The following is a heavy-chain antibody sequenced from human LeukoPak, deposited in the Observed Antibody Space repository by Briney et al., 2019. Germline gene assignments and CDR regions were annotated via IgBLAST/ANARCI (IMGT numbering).Heavy chain of an antibody. CDR3: ATLGSSAAAAGTLS. J-gene: IGHJ4*02. CDR2: ISSSSGTI. V-gene: IGHV3-48*04. Sequence: PGGSLRLSCAASGFTFSAYSMNWVRQAPGKGLEWVSYISSSSGTIYYADSVKGRFTISRDNTKNSLYLQMNSLRAEDTAVYYCATLGSSAAAAGTLSWGQGTLVTVS. D-gene: IGHD6-13*01. CDR1: GFTFSAYS.